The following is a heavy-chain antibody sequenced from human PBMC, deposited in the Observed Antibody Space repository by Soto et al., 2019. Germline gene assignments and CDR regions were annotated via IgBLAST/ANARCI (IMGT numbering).Heavy chain of an antibody. J-gene: IGHJ3*02. V-gene: IGHV1-18*01. CDR1: GYTFTSYG. CDR3: ARDVDYGDYDAFEI. CDR2: ISAYNGNT. Sequence: ASVKVSCKASGYTFTSYGISWVRQAPGQGLEWMGWISAYNGNTNYAQKLQGRVTMTTDTSTSTAYMELRSLRSDDTAVYYCARDVDYGDYDAFEIWGQGTMVTVSS. D-gene: IGHD4-17*01.